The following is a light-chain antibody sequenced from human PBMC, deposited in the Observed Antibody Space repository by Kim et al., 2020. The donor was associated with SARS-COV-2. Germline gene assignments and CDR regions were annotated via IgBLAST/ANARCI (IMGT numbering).Light chain of an antibody. CDR3: QAWDSTTTV. J-gene: IGLJ2*01. CDR2: QDT. V-gene: IGLV3-1*01. Sequence: GAPGQTASITCSGDRLGNKYVCWYQQKPGQSPVVVIYQDTQRPSGIPERFSGSNSGNTATLTISGTQAMDEADYYCQAWDSTTTVFGGGTQLTVL. CDR1: RLGNKY.